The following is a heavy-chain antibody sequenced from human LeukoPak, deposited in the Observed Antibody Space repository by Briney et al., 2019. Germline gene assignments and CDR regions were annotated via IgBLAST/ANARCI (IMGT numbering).Heavy chain of an antibody. CDR3: AGTAHCISTSCYDY. D-gene: IGHD2-2*01. CDR2: IYYSGST. Sequence: SETLSLTCSVSGGSIGSGDYSWSWIRQPPGKGLEWIGYIYYSGSTYYNPSLKSRVTISVDTSKNQLSLKLSSVTAADTAVYYCAGTAHCISTSCYDYWGQGTLVTVSS. J-gene: IGHJ4*02. CDR1: GGSIGSGDYS. V-gene: IGHV4-30-4*01.